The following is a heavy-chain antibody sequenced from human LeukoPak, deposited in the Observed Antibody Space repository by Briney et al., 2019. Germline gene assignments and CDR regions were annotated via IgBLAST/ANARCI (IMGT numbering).Heavy chain of an antibody. J-gene: IGHJ4*02. D-gene: IGHD3-22*01. CDR3: TTTYHYDSSGYSSYY. V-gene: IGHV3-15*01. CDR2: IKSEVVGGAT. Sequence: PGGSLRLSCAASGFTFSNAWMTWVRQAPGEGLEWGGRIKSEVVGGATDYAAPVKGRFIISRDDSKNTLYLQMNSLKTEDTALYYCTTTYHYDSSGYSSYYWGQGTLVTVSS. CDR1: GFTFSNAW.